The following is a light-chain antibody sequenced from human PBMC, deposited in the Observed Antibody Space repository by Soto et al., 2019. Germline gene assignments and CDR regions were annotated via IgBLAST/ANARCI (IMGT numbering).Light chain of an antibody. J-gene: IGKJ1*01. V-gene: IGKV3D-15*01. CDR1: QAVNTR. CDR3: QQYSAWWT. Sequence: EIVLTQSPATLSSFPGDRVTLSCRASQAVNTRLAWYQHKPGQAPRLLIYLASNRAAGVPARFSGSGSGTEFTLTISSLQSEDFAVYYCQQYSAWWTFGQGTTVEIK. CDR2: LAS.